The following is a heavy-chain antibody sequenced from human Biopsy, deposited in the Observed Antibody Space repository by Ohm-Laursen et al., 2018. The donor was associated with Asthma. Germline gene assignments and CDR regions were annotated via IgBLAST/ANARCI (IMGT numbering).Heavy chain of an antibody. J-gene: IGHJ6*02. V-gene: IGHV1-18*01. CDR2: ISVYNGNT. CDR3: ARAVDYSHYYGIDV. D-gene: IGHD3-10*01. CDR1: GYTFNSAG. Sequence: ASVKVSCKTSGYTFNSAGITWVRQAPGQGLEWMGWISVYNGNTKVAQKLQDRVTVITDTSTSTAYMELRSLRSDDTAVYFGARAVDYSHYYGIDVWGQGTTVTVS.